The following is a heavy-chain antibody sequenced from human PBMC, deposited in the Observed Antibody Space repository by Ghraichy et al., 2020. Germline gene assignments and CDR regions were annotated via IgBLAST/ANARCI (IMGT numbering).Heavy chain of an antibody. Sequence: GGSLRLSCAASGFTFSNYGMHWVRQAPGKGLEWVAVKSYDGSNKYYADSVKGRFTISRDNSKNTLYLQMNSLRAEDTAVYYCAKSVDTTLWPWGQGTLVTVSS. D-gene: IGHD5-18*01. J-gene: IGHJ5*02. CDR1: GFTFSNYG. CDR3: AKSVDTTLWP. CDR2: KSYDGSNK. V-gene: IGHV3-30*18.